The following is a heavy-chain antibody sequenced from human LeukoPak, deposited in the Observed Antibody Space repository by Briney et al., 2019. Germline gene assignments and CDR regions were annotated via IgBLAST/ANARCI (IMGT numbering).Heavy chain of an antibody. CDR3: ARGVVVTAFDY. V-gene: IGHV1-3*01. J-gene: IGHJ4*02. D-gene: IGHD3-22*01. CDR2: INAGNGNS. Sequence: ASVKVSCKASGYTFTIYAMHWVRQAPGQRLEWMGWINAGNGNSKYSQKFQGRVTITRDTSASTAYMELSSLRSEDTAVYYCARGVVVTAFDYWGQGTLVTVSS. CDR1: GYTFTIYA.